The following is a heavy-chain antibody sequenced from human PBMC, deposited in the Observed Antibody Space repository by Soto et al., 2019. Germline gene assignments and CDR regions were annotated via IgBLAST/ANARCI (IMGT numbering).Heavy chain of an antibody. CDR1: GYTFTSYG. Sequence: QGQLVQSGAEVKKPGASVKVSCKASGYTFTSYGISWVRQAPGQGLEWMGWISAYNGNTNYAQKIQGSVTMTTDPSTSTAYTELTSLRSDDTAVYYGARRKVVPAAVVDYWGQGTLVTVSS. V-gene: IGHV1-18*01. D-gene: IGHD2-2*01. CDR3: ARRKVVPAAVVDY. CDR2: ISAYNGNT. J-gene: IGHJ4*02.